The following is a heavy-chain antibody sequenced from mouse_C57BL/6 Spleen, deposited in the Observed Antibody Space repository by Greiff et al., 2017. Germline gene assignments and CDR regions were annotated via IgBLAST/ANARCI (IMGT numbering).Heavy chain of an antibody. J-gene: IGHJ2*01. D-gene: IGHD3-2*02. Sequence: VKLQQSGAELVRPGASVTLSCKASGCTFTDYEMHWVKQTPVHGLEWIGAIDPETGGTAYNQKFKGKAILTADKSSSTAYMELRSLTSEDSAVYYCTRRTAQATCFDYWGQGTTLTVSS. V-gene: IGHV1-15*01. CDR1: GCTFTDYE. CDR2: IDPETGGT. CDR3: TRRTAQATCFDY.